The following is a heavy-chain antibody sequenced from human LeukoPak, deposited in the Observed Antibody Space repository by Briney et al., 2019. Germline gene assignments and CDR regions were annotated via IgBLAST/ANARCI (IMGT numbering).Heavy chain of an antibody. CDR3: AREPYYYYGMDV. CDR1: GGSFSDYF. D-gene: IGHD3-10*01. CDR2: TNHSGST. V-gene: IGHV4-34*01. Sequence: SETLSLTCAVYGGSFSDYFWNWIRQPPGKGLEWIGETNHSGSTNYNPSLKSRVTISVDTSKNQFSLKVSSVTAADTAVYYCAREPYYYYGMDVWGQGTTVTVSS. J-gene: IGHJ6*02.